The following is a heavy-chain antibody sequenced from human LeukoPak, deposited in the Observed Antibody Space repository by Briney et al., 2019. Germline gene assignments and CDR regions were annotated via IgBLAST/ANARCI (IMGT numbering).Heavy chain of an antibody. CDR3: ARAPTDYDYVWGSYRLPSYYFDY. CDR2: INHSGST. Sequence: SETLSLTCAVYGGSFSGYYWSWIRQPPGKGLEWIGEINHSGSTNYNPSLKSRVTISVDTSKNQFSLKLSSVTAADTAVYYCARAPTDYDYVWGSYRLPSYYFDYWGQGTLVTVSS. V-gene: IGHV4-34*01. CDR1: GGSFSGYY. J-gene: IGHJ4*02. D-gene: IGHD3-16*02.